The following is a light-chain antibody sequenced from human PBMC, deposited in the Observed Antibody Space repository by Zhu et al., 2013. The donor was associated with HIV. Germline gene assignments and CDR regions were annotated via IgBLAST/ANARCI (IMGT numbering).Light chain of an antibody. Sequence: DIQMTQSPSSLSASVGDRVTITCQASQDITNYLNWYHQKPGKAPKLLIYDATNLEAGVPSRFSGSGFGTEFILTISGLQPDDFATYYCQQYDNIPRYTFGQGSK. J-gene: IGKJ2*01. CDR3: QQYDNIPRYT. V-gene: IGKV1-33*01. CDR1: QDITNY. CDR2: DAT.